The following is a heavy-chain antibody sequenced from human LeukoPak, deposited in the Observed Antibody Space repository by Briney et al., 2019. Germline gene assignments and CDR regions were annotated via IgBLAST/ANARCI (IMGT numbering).Heavy chain of an antibody. CDR3: ARGNYYDTAGYYDY. V-gene: IGHV4-34*01. CDR1: GGSFSAYY. CDR2: INQSGST. J-gene: IGHJ4*02. D-gene: IGHD3-22*01. Sequence: PSETLPLTCAVYGGSFSAYYWSWIRQPPGKGLEWIGEINQSGSTNYNPSLKSRVTILVDTSKNQFSLNLSSVTAADTALYYCARGNYYDTAGYYDYWGQGTLVTVSS.